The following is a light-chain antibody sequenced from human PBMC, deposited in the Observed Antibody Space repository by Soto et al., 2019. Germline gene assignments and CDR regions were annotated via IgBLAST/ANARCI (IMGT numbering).Light chain of an antibody. V-gene: IGKV3-15*01. J-gene: IGKJ5*01. CDR1: QRVSSN. Sequence: IVMTQSPATMCVSXGESATLFCRARQRVSSNLAWRQQRPGPAPRIXXDDASTRATGSSVRFSGSGSGTEFTRTISSRQSEDFAVYYCQQYHNWPITFGQGTRLEIK. CDR2: DAS. CDR3: QQYHNWPIT.